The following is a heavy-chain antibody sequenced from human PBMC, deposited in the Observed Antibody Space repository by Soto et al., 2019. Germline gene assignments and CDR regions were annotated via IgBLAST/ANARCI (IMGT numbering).Heavy chain of an antibody. Sequence: QVQLVQSGAELKKPGASVKVSCKASGYTFSNYDMNWVRQATGQGPEWIGWVNPNNGDTGYAQKFQGRVTLNTDISTNTADMELTSLRSEDTAIYYCAKVSRKGSAIDFEYWGQGTLITVSS. CDR3: AKVSRKGSAIDFEY. D-gene: IGHD3-10*01. V-gene: IGHV1-8*01. J-gene: IGHJ4*02. CDR2: VNPNNGDT. CDR1: GYTFSNYD.